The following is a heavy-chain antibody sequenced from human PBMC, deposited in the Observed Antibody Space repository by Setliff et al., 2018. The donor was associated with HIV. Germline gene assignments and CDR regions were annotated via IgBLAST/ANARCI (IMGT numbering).Heavy chain of an antibody. V-gene: IGHV3-30*02. J-gene: IGHJ3*02. CDR1: GFTFSAHG. Sequence: GESLRLSCAASGFTFSAHGMHWVRQAPGKGLEWVAFMKYDESSEYYADSVKGRVTISRDNSKNTVDLQMNSLRTEDTAVYYCAKDGDYRNGDYDAFDIWGRGTMVTVSS. CDR3: AKDGDYRNGDYDAFDI. CDR2: MKYDESSE. D-gene: IGHD4-4*01.